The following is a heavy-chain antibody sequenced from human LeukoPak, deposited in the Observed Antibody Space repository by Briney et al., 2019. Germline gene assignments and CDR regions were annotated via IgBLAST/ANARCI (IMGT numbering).Heavy chain of an antibody. J-gene: IGHJ6*02. CDR3: AREFKPHGMSMIADFYGMDV. V-gene: IGHV1-18*01. CDR2: ISAFNGNA. CDR1: GYIFTTYA. Sequence: ASVKVSCKASGYIFTTYAITWVRQAPGQGLEWMGGISAFNGNANYAQKFQGRVTLTTDTSTRTAYMELRSLRSDDTAVYFCAREFKPHGMSMIADFYGMDVWGQGTTVTVSS. D-gene: IGHD3-22*01.